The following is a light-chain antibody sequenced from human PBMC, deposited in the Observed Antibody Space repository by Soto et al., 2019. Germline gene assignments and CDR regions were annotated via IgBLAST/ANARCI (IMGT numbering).Light chain of an antibody. CDR2: EVS. CDR3: SSYSIRTAYL. J-gene: IGLJ1*01. CDR1: SSDVGGYDY. Sequence: QSVLTQPASVSGSPGQSIAISCTGTSSDVGGYDYVSWYQLHPGKAPKLMVFEVSNRPSGVSYRFSGSKSGNTASLTISGLQAEDEADYFCSSYSIRTAYLFGTGTKVTAL. V-gene: IGLV2-14*01.